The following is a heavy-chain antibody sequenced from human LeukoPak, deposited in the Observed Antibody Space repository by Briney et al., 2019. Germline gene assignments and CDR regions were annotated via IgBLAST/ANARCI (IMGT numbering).Heavy chain of an antibody. D-gene: IGHD3-22*01. Sequence: GGSLRLSCAASGFTFDDYAMHWVRQAPGKGLEWVSGISWNSGSIGYADSVKGRFTISRDNAKNSLYLQMNSLRAEDTAVYYCAKDEYYYDSSGSFDYWGQGTLVTVSS. V-gene: IGHV3-9*01. CDR2: ISWNSGSI. CDR1: GFTFDDYA. CDR3: AKDEYYYDSSGSFDY. J-gene: IGHJ4*02.